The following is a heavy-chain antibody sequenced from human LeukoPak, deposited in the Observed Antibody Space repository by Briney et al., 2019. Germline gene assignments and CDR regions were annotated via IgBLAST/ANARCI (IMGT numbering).Heavy chain of an antibody. D-gene: IGHD3-16*01. CDR2: IIPILGIT. J-gene: IGHJ4*02. CDR1: GGTFHSYA. V-gene: IGHV1-69*04. Sequence: SVKVSCKASGGTFHSYAITWVRQAPGQGLEWMGRIIPILGITNYAQKFQGRVTITADRSTSTAYMELSSLRSDDTAVYYCARDPSGGYVPYFDYWGQGTLVTVSS. CDR3: ARDPSGGYVPYFDY.